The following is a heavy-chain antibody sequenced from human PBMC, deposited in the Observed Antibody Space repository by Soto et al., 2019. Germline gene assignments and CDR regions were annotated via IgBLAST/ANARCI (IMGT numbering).Heavy chain of an antibody. J-gene: IGHJ4*02. D-gene: IGHD1-26*01. CDR3: AKFRPVSRGPAPPNRVGYFDY. CDR2: ISGSGGST. Sequence: GGSLRLSCAASGFTFSSYAMSWVRQAPGKGLEWVSAISGSGGSTYYADSVKGRFTISRDNSKNTLYLQMNSLRAEDTAVYYCAKFRPVSRGPAPPNRVGYFDYWGQGTLVTVSS. CDR1: GFTFSSYA. V-gene: IGHV3-23*01.